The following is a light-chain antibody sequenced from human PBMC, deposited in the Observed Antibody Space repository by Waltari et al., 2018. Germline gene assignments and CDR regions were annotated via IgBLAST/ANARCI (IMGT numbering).Light chain of an antibody. CDR3: GSYTSSTTLA. CDR1: SSDVGGYDY. Sequence: QSALTQPASVSGSPGQSITISCTGTSSDVGGYDYVSWYQQHPGKAPKPILYDVSNRPLEVSHRFSGSKSGNTASLTISGLQADDEAEYYCGSYTSSTTLAFGTGTKVTVL. CDR2: DVS. J-gene: IGLJ1*01. V-gene: IGLV2-14*03.